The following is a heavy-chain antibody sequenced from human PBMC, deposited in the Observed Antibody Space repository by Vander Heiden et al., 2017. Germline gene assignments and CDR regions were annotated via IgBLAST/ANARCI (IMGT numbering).Heavy chain of an antibody. CDR2: ISWNSGSI. CDR1: GFTFDDYA. CDR3: AKGGDIRYYFDY. Sequence: EVQLVESGGGLVQPGRSLRLSCAASGFTFDDYAMHWVRQAPGKGLEWVSGISWNSGSIGYADSVKGRFNISRDNAKNSLYLQMNSLRAEDTALYYCAKGGDIRYYFDYWGQGTLVTVSS. J-gene: IGHJ4*02. D-gene: IGHD3-10*01. V-gene: IGHV3-9*01.